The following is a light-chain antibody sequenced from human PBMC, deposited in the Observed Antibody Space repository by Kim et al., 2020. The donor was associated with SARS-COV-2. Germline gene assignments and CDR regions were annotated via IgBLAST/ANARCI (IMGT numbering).Light chain of an antibody. J-gene: IGKJ2*01. CDR1: QGISTW. V-gene: IGKV1-12*01. Sequence: ASVGGRVTITCRARQGISTWLAWYQQKPGKAPQLLIYAASTLASGVTSRFSGSGSGTDFTLTINSLQPEDFATYYCQQTNSFPYTFGQGTKLEI. CDR3: QQTNSFPYT. CDR2: AAS.